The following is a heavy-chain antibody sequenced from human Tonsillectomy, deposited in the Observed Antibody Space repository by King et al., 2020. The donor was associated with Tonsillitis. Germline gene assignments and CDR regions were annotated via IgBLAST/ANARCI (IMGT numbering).Heavy chain of an antibody. CDR1: GFTYSTHW. CDR3: ARGGGYCSGGSCYSLDY. Sequence: VQLVESGGGFVQPGGSLRLSCAVSGFTYSTHWMSWVRQAPGKGLEWVANIKEDGNEKYYVDSVMGRFTISGDNAKNSLYLQMNRLRVEDTAVYYCARGGGYCSGGSCYSLDYWGQGTLVTVSS. V-gene: IGHV3-7*01. CDR2: IKEDGNEK. D-gene: IGHD2-15*01. J-gene: IGHJ4*02.